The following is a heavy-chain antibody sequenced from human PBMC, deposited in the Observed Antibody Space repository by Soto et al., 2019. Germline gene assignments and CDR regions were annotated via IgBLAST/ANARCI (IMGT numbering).Heavy chain of an antibody. D-gene: IGHD6-13*01. CDR2: IYSGGST. Sequence: EVQLVESGGGLVQPGGSLRLSCAASGFTVSSNYMSWVRQAPGKGLEWVSVIYSGGSTYYADSVKGRFTISRHNSKNTLYLQMNSLRAEDTAVYYCARDRGSYSSSWFAFDIWGQGTMVTVSS. V-gene: IGHV3-53*04. J-gene: IGHJ3*02. CDR1: GFTVSSNY. CDR3: ARDRGSYSSSWFAFDI.